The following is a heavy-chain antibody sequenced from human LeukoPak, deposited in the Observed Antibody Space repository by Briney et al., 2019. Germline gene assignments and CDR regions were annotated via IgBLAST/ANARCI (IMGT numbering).Heavy chain of an antibody. CDR3: ARDSYDGTYFLDY. J-gene: IGHJ4*02. CDR1: GYTFTGYY. CDR2: INPNSGGT. Sequence: ASVKVSCKASGYTFTGYYMHWVRQAPGQGLEWMGWINPNSGGTNYAQKFQGWVTMTMGTATDTVYLELSSLRSEDTAIYYCARDSYDGTYFLDYWGQGTLVTVSS. D-gene: IGHD1-1*01. V-gene: IGHV1-2*04.